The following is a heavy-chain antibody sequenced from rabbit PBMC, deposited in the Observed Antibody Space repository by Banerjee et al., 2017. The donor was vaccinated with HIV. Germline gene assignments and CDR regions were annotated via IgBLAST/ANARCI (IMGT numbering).Heavy chain of an antibody. Sequence: QSLEESGGDLVTPGGTLTLTCTASGFTISSYHMCWVRQAPGKGLEWIACIYVGSSGSTYYANWAKGRFTISKTSSTAVTLQMTSLTAADTATYFCARDWAGSGGGNGHNLWGPGTLVTVS. CDR2: IYVGSSGST. CDR1: GFTISSYH. CDR3: ARDWAGSGGGNGHNL. D-gene: IGHD4-2*01. J-gene: IGHJ4*01. V-gene: IGHV1S40*01.